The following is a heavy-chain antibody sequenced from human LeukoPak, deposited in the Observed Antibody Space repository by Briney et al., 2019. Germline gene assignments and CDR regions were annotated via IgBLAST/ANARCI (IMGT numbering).Heavy chain of an antibody. CDR2: ISGSSGII. D-gene: IGHD6-13*01. V-gene: IGHV3-48*01. J-gene: IGHJ4*02. CDR1: GFTFNTYT. Sequence: EPGGSLRLSCAASGFTFNTYTMNWVRQAPGKGLEWVSYISGSSGIIDYADSVRGRFTISRDNAKNSLYLQMNSLRAEDTAVYYCAIIPRAAAGPSARSPFHYWGQGTLVTVSS. CDR3: AIIPRAAAGPSARSPFHY.